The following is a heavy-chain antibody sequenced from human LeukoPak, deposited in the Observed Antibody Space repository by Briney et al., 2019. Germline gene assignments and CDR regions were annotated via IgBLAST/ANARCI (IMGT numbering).Heavy chain of an antibody. V-gene: IGHV2-5*01. J-gene: IGHJ4*02. CDR3: ALGRLYDFWSGERFDY. Sequence: SGPTLVKPTQTLTLTCTFSGFSLSTSGVGVGWIRQPPGKALEWLALIYWNDDKRYSPSLKSRLAITKDTSKNQVVLTMTNMDPVDTATYYCALGRLYDFWSGERFDYWGQGTLVTVSS. D-gene: IGHD3-3*01. CDR1: GFSLSTSGVG. CDR2: IYWNDDK.